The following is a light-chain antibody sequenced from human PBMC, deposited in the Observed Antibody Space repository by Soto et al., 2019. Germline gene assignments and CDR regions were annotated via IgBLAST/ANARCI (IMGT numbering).Light chain of an antibody. J-gene: IGKJ1*01. CDR2: KAS. V-gene: IGKV1-5*03. Sequence: DLQMTPSPSTLSGSLGARAIITCRAGQTISSWLAWYQQKKGQAPKLLIYKASTLKSGVPSRFSGSGSGTEFTLTISSLQPDDFATYYCQHYNSYSEAFGQGTKVDIK. CDR3: QHYNSYSEA. CDR1: QTISSW.